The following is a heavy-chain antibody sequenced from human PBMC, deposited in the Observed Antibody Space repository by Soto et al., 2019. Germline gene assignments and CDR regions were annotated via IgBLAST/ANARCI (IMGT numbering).Heavy chain of an antibody. CDR1: DGTIISQS. CDR2: IYYSGST. D-gene: IGHD4-4*01. V-gene: IGHV4-59*11. Sequence: EPLPHTCTVADGTIISQSWSWISKNPGKGLEWIGYIYYSGSTNYNPSLKSRVTISVDTSKNQFSLKRSSVTAADTAVYYCARGRAGNSPRVFDYWGQGTLVTVSS. J-gene: IGHJ4*02. CDR3: ARGRAGNSPRVFDY.